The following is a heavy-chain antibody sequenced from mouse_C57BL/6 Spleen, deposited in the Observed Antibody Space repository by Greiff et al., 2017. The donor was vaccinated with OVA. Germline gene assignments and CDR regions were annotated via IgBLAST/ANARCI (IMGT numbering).Heavy chain of an antibody. V-gene: IGHV1-69*01. Sequence: QVQLQQPGAELVMPGASVKLSCKASGYTFTSYWMHWVKQRPGQGLEWIGEIDPSDSYTNYNQKFKGKSTLTVDKSSSTAYMQLSSLTSEDSAVYYCARGGDGSSYGWFAYWGQGTLVTVSA. CDR2: IDPSDSYT. D-gene: IGHD1-1*01. CDR1: GYTFTSYW. CDR3: ARGGDGSSYGWFAY. J-gene: IGHJ3*01.